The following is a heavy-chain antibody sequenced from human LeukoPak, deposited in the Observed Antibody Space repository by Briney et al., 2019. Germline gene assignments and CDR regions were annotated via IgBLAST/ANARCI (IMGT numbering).Heavy chain of an antibody. V-gene: IGHV3-48*01. CDR1: GFTFSSYS. D-gene: IGHD3-3*01. CDR3: ARIRWSGYFGPVDYYYGMDV. J-gene: IGHJ6*02. Sequence: GGSLRLSCVASGFTFSSYSMNWVRQAPGKGLEWVSYISSSSSAIYYADSVKGRFTVSRDNAKNSLYLQINSLRAEDTAVYYCARIRWSGYFGPVDYYYGMDVWGQGTTVTVSS. CDR2: ISSSSSAI.